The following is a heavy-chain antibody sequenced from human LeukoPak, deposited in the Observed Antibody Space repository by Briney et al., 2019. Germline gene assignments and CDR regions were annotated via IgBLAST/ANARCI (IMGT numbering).Heavy chain of an antibody. CDR1: GFTFDDYG. V-gene: IGHV3-20*04. CDR3: ARGIAVREVLHAFAN. Sequence: GGSLTLSCAASGFTFDDYGMTCVRQVPGKGLEWVSDINYSGGIKRYADSEGGLFTISRDKAKISIYLQMNSLRAEDTALYYCARGIAVREVLHAFANWGQGTMVTVSS. J-gene: IGHJ3*02. CDR2: INYSGGIK. D-gene: IGHD6-19*01.